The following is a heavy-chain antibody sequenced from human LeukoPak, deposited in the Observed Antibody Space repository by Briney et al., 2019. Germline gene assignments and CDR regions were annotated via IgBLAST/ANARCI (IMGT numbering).Heavy chain of an antibody. CDR1: GFTFSSYA. CDR3: ARGMLGLPLDY. Sequence: GGSLRLSCAASGFTFSSYAMHWVRQAPGKGLEWVAVISYDGSNKYYADSVKGRFTISRDNSKNTLYLQMNSLRAEDTAVYYCARGMLGLPLDYWGQGTLVTVFS. J-gene: IGHJ4*02. V-gene: IGHV3-30*04. CDR2: ISYDGSNK. D-gene: IGHD1-26*01.